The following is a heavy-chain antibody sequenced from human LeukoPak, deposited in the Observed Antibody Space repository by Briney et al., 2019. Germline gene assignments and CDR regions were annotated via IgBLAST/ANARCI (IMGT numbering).Heavy chain of an antibody. D-gene: IGHD6-19*01. J-gene: IGHJ4*02. CDR3: VGSGWYGYFDY. V-gene: IGHV3-53*01. Sequence: GGSLRLSCVASEFTVSSNYMNWVRQAPGKGLEWVSIIYSGGSIYYADSVKGRFTISRDNSKNTLYLQMNSLRAEDTAVYYCVGSGWYGYFDYWGQGTLVTVSS. CDR2: IYSGGSI. CDR1: EFTVSSNY.